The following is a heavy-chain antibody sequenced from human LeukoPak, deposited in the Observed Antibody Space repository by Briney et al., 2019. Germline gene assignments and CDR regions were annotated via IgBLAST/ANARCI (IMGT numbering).Heavy chain of an antibody. CDR3: ARGYSYGYRFDY. J-gene: IGHJ4*02. D-gene: IGHD5-18*01. V-gene: IGHV3-21*01. CDR2: ISSSSSYI. CDR1: GFTFSSYS. Sequence: PGRSLRLSCAASGFTFSSYSMNWVRQAPGKGLEWVSSISSSSSYIYYADSVKGRFTISRDNAKNSLYLQMNSLRAEDTAVYYCARGYSYGYRFDYWGQGTLVTVSS.